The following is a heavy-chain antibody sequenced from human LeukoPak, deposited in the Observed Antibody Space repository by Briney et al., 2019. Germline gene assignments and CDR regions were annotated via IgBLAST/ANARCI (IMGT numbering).Heavy chain of an antibody. Sequence: GGSLRLSCAASGFIVNNIYISWVRQAPGKGLEWVSVIYSGGSTYYADSVKGRFTMSRDNSKNTLYLQMNDLRAEDTAVYYCARDIYSSGWYNAFDSWGQGTLVTVSS. CDR1: GFIVNNIY. D-gene: IGHD6-19*01. J-gene: IGHJ4*02. V-gene: IGHV3-53*01. CDR2: IYSGGST. CDR3: ARDIYSSGWYNAFDS.